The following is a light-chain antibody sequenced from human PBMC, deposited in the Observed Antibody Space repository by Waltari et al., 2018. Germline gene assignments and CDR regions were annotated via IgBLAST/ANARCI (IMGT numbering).Light chain of an antibody. Sequence: QSVLTQPPSASGTPGQRVTISCSGSSSNIGGNPVNWYQQLPGTAPKLLIYNNDQRPSGVPDRFSGSKSGTSAFLAISGLQSEDEADYYCAAWDDSRNGPVFGGGTKLPVL. CDR2: NND. CDR3: AAWDDSRNGPV. V-gene: IGLV1-44*01. J-gene: IGLJ3*02. CDR1: SSNIGGNP.